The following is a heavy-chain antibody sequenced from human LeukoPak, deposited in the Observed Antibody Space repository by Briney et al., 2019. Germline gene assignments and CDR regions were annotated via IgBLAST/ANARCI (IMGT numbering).Heavy chain of an antibody. D-gene: IGHD3-3*01. CDR2: IYTSGST. CDR3: ARGARITIFGVVTAEYYFDY. CDR1: GGSISSYY. J-gene: IGHJ4*02. Sequence: SETLSLTCTVSGGSISSYYWSWIRQPAGKGLEWIGRIYTSGSTNYNPSLTSRVTMSVDTSKSQFSLRLNFVTAADTAVYYCARGARITIFGVVTAEYYFDYWGQGTLVTVSS. V-gene: IGHV4-4*07.